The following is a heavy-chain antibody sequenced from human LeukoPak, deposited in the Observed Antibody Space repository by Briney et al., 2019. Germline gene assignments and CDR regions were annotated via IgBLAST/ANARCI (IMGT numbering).Heavy chain of an antibody. CDR3: ARGQLGSGYFDWLSAYYFDY. Sequence: ASVKVSCKASGYTFTSYYMHWVRQAPGQGLEWMGIINPSGGSTSHAQKFQGRVTMTRDTSTSTVYMELSSLRSEDTAVYYCARGQLGSGYFDWLSAYYFDYWGQGTLVTVSS. V-gene: IGHV1-46*01. D-gene: IGHD3-9*01. J-gene: IGHJ4*02. CDR2: INPSGGST. CDR1: GYTFTSYY.